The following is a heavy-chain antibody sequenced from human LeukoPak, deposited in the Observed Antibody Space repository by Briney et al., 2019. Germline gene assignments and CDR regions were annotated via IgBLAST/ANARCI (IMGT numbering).Heavy chain of an antibody. D-gene: IGHD3-3*01. Sequence: ASVKVSCKASGYTFTSYGISWVRQAPGQGLEWMGWINANSGDTNCAQQFRGRVTMTRDTSISTAYMELSRLTSDDTAVYYCARTLLRFYLFDPWGQGTLVTVSS. V-gene: IGHV1-2*02. J-gene: IGHJ5*02. CDR3: ARTLLRFYLFDP. CDR2: INANSGDT. CDR1: GYTFTSYG.